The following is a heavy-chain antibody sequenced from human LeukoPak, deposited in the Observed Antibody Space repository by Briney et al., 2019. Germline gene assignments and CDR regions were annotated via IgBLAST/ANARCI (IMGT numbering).Heavy chain of an antibody. CDR1: GGSIRNYY. Sequence: SETLSLTCTVSGGSIRNYYWSWIRQSPGRGLKWIGDISDSGRTSYNPSLMSRVAISVDTSKNQFSLKLSPVTAADTAVYYCVAAAGTRGVYFDYWGQGTLVTVSS. CDR2: ISDSGRT. V-gene: IGHV4-59*01. J-gene: IGHJ4*02. D-gene: IGHD6-13*01. CDR3: VAAAGTRGVYFDY.